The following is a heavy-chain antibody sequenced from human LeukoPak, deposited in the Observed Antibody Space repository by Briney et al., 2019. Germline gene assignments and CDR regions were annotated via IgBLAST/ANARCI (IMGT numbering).Heavy chain of an antibody. Sequence: ASVKVSCKASGYTFTSYGISWARQAPGQGLEWMGWISAYNGNTNYAQKLQGRVTMTTDTSTSTAYMELRSLRSDDTAVYYCARAVAETTYYYMDVWGKGTTVTISS. D-gene: IGHD1-14*01. CDR1: GYTFTSYG. CDR3: ARAVAETTYYYMDV. V-gene: IGHV1-18*01. CDR2: ISAYNGNT. J-gene: IGHJ6*03.